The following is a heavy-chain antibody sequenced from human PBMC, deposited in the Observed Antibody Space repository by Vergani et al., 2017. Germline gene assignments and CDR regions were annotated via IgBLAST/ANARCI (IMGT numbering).Heavy chain of an antibody. CDR2: ISWNSGNI. J-gene: IGHJ4*02. CDR1: GFTFDDYA. CDR3: AKGSIAVAGTNIYFDS. V-gene: IGHV3-9*01. Sequence: DVQLVESGGGLVQPGGSLRLSCAASGFTFDDYAMHWVRQAPEKGLEWVSGISWNSGNIAYADSVKGRFTSSRDNAKNSLYLQMNSLRAEDTALYYCAKGSIAVAGTNIYFDSWGQGTLVTVSS. D-gene: IGHD6-19*01.